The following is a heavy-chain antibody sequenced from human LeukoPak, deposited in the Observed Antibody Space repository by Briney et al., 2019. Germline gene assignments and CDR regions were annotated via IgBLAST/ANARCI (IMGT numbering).Heavy chain of an antibody. J-gene: IGHJ4*02. D-gene: IGHD6-25*01. CDR1: GFTFSSYG. V-gene: IGHV3-30*18. CDR3: AKDFSSAFDY. CDR2: ISYDGSNK. Sequence: GGSLRLSCAASGFTFSSYGMHWVRQAPGKGLEWVAVISYDGSNKYYADSVKGRFTISRDNSKNTPYLQMNSLRAEDTAVYYCAKDFSSAFDYWGQGTLVTVSS.